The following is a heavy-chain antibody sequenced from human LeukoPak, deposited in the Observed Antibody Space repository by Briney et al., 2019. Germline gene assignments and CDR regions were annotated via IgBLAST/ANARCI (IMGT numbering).Heavy chain of an antibody. D-gene: IGHD3-10*01. J-gene: IGHJ4*02. CDR1: GGSISSGDYY. V-gene: IGHV4-30-4*01. CDR3: ATTTMVRGVIDY. Sequence: SETLSLTCTVSGGSISSGDYYWSWIRQPPGKGLEWIGYIYYSGSTNYNPSLKSRVTISVDTSRNQFSLKLSSVTDADTAVYYCATTTMVRGVIDYWGQGTLVTVSS. CDR2: IYYSGST.